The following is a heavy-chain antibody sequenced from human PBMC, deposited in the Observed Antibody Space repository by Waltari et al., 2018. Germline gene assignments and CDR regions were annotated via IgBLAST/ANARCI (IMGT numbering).Heavy chain of an antibody. V-gene: IGHV3-15*01. J-gene: IGHJ4*02. CDR3: TTDLRYCSGGSCFTRDY. CDR2: IKTRNGDGTR. D-gene: IGHD2-15*01. CDR1: GFTFRDAW. Sequence: EVQLVESGGGLVKPGGSLRLSCVGSGFTFRDAWMNWVRQAPGKGLEWVGRIKTRNGDGTRDYTAPVEGRFTISRDDSKNTLYLQMNSLKTEDTAVYYCTTDLRYCSGGSCFTRDYWGQGTLVTVSS.